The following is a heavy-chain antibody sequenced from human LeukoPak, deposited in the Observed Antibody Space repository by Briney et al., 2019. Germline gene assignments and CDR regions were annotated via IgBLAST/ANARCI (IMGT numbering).Heavy chain of an antibody. Sequence: KPSETLSLTCTVSGGSIRSSSYYSGWISHPPGKGLEWIESIYYSGSTYYNPSLKSRVTISVDTSKNQFSLKLSSVTDADTAVYYCATIKYSYYAMDVWGKGTTVTVSS. CDR1: GGSIRSSSYY. J-gene: IGHJ6*04. CDR2: IYYSGST. CDR3: ATIKYSYYAMDV. D-gene: IGHD5-24*01. V-gene: IGHV4-39*01.